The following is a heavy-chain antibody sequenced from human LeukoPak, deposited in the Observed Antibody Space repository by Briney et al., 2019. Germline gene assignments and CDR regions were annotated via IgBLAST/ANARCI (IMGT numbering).Heavy chain of an antibody. CDR1: GGSISSSSYY. CDR2: MYYSGST. Sequence: SETLSLTCTVSGGSISSSSYYWGWIRQPPGKGLEWIGSMYYSGSTYYNPSLKSRVTICVDTSKNQFSLKLSSVTAADTAVYYCARHTLGIAAAGKWFDPWGQGTLVTVSS. CDR3: ARHTLGIAAAGKWFDP. V-gene: IGHV4-39*01. D-gene: IGHD6-13*01. J-gene: IGHJ5*02.